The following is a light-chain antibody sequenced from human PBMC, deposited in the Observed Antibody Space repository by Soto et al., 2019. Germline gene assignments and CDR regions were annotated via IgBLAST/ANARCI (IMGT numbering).Light chain of an antibody. CDR3: SSYTSSSTLVV. Sequence: QSALTQPASVSGSPGQSITISCTGTSSDVGGYNYVSWYQQHPGKAPKFMIYEVSNRPSGVSNRFSGSKSGNTAYLTISVLQADDEADYYCSSYTSSSTLVVFGGGTKLTVL. J-gene: IGLJ2*01. CDR2: EVS. CDR1: SSDVGGYNY. V-gene: IGLV2-14*01.